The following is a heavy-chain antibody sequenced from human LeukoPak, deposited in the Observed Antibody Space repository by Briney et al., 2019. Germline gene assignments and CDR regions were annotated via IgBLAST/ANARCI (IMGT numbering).Heavy chain of an antibody. J-gene: IGHJ5*02. CDR3: AKDSWHVVVPAANYDP. D-gene: IGHD2-2*01. CDR2: ISGSGTGT. V-gene: IGHV3-23*01. CDR1: GFTFSRYA. Sequence: PGGSLRLSCAASGFTFSRYAMAWVRQAPGKGLEWVSPISGSGTGTHYADSVKGRFTVSRDNSKNTLYLQLNSLRAEDTAVYYCAKDSWHVVVPAANYDPWGQGALVTVSS.